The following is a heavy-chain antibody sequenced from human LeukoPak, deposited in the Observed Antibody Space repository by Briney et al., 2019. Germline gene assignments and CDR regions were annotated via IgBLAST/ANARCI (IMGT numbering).Heavy chain of an antibody. CDR3: AELGITMIGGV. D-gene: IGHD3-10*02. J-gene: IGHJ6*04. CDR2: ISSSGSTI. CDR1: GFTFSNYD. V-gene: IGHV3-48*03. Sequence: QTGGSLRLSCAASGFTFSNYDIHWVRQAPGKGLEWVSYISSSGSTIYYADSVKGRFTIPRDNAKNSLYLQMNSLRAEDTAVYYCAELGITMIGGVWGKGTTVTISS.